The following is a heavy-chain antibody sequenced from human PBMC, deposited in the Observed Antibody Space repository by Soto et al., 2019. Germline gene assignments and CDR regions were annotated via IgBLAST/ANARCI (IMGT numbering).Heavy chain of an antibody. J-gene: IGHJ4*02. CDR1: GFTFSSYD. D-gene: IGHD3-10*01. Sequence: QVQLVESGGGVVQPGRSLRLSCAASGFTFSSYDMHWVRQAPGKGLEWVAVISYDGSNKYYADSVKGRFTISRDNSKNTLYLQMNSLRAEDTSVYYCARDPMGRYYGSGSYYFDYWGQGTLVTVSS. V-gene: IGHV3-30-3*01. CDR2: ISYDGSNK. CDR3: ARDPMGRYYGSGSYYFDY.